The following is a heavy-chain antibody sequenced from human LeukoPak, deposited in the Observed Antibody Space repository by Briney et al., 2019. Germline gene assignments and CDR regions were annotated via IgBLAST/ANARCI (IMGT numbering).Heavy chain of an antibody. CDR2: ISGSSGYI. J-gene: IGHJ6*02. Sequence: PGGSLRLSCAASGFSFDYYGMHWPRQAPGKGLDRSSSISGSSGYIYYADSVKGRFTISRDNAKNSLYLQMNSLRAEDTAVYYCARDADSSSWSMYYYYGMDVWGQGTTVTVSS. D-gene: IGHD6-13*01. CDR3: ARDADSSSWSMYYYYGMDV. CDR1: GFSFDYYG. V-gene: IGHV3-21*01.